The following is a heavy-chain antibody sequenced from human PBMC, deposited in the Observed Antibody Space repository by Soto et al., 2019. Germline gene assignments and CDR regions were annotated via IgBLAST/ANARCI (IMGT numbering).Heavy chain of an antibody. CDR3: ARGETYLGV. V-gene: IGHV1-69*01. CDR2: IIPIFSSR. D-gene: IGHD3-16*01. CDR1: RDTFNKYA. Sequence: QVQLVQSGAEVKKPGSSVKVSCKTSRDTFNKYAFNWVRQAPGQGLEWMGWIIPIFSSRNYAEKFQGRVTITAAYSTSTAYMELRTLRFADTAVYYCARGETYLGVWGQGTTVTVSS. J-gene: IGHJ6*02.